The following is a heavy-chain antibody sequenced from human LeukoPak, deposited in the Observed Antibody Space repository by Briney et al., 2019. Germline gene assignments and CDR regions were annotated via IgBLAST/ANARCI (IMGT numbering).Heavy chain of an antibody. V-gene: IGHV3-23*01. J-gene: IGHJ4*02. CDR3: AAPPARGSELNFEY. CDR2: ISGSGGST. CDR1: GFTFSSYA. D-gene: IGHD3-10*01. Sequence: GGSLRLSCAASGFTFSSYAMSWVRQAPGKGLEWVSAISGSGGSTYYADSVKGRFTISRDNSKNTLYLQMNSLRAEDTAVYYCAAPPARGSELNFEYWGQGTLVTVSS.